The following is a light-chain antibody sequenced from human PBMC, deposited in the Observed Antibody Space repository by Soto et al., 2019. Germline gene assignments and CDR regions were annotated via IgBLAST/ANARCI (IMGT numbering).Light chain of an antibody. Sequence: EIVLTQSPGTLSLSPGERATLSCRASQSVSSSYLAWYQQTPGQAPRLLIYGASSRATGIPDRFSGSGSGTDFTFTISRLEAEDSAVYYCQQYGSSLFTFGPGTKVDIK. CDR1: QSVSSSY. CDR3: QQYGSSLFT. J-gene: IGKJ3*01. CDR2: GAS. V-gene: IGKV3-20*01.